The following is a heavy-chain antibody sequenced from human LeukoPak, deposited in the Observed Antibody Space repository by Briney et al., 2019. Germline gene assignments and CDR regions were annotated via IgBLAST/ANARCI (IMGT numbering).Heavy chain of an antibody. J-gene: IGHJ4*02. CDR2: IKQGGSDK. CDR1: GFTFSSYW. D-gene: IGHD5-18*01. V-gene: IGHV3-7*01. Sequence: GGSLRLSCEASGFTFSSYWMSWVRQAPGKGLEWVAHIKQGGSDKYYVDSVKGRFSISRDNAKNSLYLQMNSLRAEDTAVYYCARGGYTYGSSPYYFDYWGQGTLVTVSS. CDR3: ARGGYTYGSSPYYFDY.